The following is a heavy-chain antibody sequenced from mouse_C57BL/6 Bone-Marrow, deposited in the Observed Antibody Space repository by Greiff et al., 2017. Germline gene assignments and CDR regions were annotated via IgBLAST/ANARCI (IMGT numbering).Heavy chain of an antibody. J-gene: IGHJ4*01. CDR1: GFNIKDYY. Sequence: VQLQESGAELVKPGASVKLSCTASGFNIKDYYMHWVKQRTEQGLEWIGRIDPEDGETKYAPNFQGKATITADTSSNTAYLQLSSLTSEDTAVYYCAGGFYYGSNYYAMDYCGQGTSVTVSA. CDR3: AGGFYYGSNYYAMDY. CDR2: IDPEDGET. D-gene: IGHD1-1*01. V-gene: IGHV14-2*01.